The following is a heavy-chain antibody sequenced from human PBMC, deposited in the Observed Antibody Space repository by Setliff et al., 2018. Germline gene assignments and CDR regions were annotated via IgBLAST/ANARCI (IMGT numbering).Heavy chain of an antibody. Sequence: ASVKVSCKVSGYTLTELSMHWVRQAPGKGLEWMGGFDPEDGETIYAQKFQGRVTMTEDTSTDTAYMELSSLRSEDTAVYYCATVFWSGYYVAEYFQHWGQGTQVTVSS. CDR3: ATVFWSGYYVAEYFQH. CDR2: FDPEDGET. D-gene: IGHD3-3*01. V-gene: IGHV1-24*01. CDR1: GYTLTELS. J-gene: IGHJ1*01.